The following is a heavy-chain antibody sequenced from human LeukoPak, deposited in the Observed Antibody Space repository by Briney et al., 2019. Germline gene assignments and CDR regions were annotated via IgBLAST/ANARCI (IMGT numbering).Heavy chain of an antibody. CDR3: AHRSSSWSHNWFDP. CDR2: IYWNDDK. J-gene: IGHJ5*02. Sequence: TLSLTCTVSGDSITNKRFFWGWIRQPPGKALEWLALIYWNDDKRYSPSLKSRLTITKDTSKNQVVLTMTNMDPVDTATYYCAHRSSSWSHNWFDPWGQGTLVTVSS. D-gene: IGHD6-13*01. V-gene: IGHV2-5*01. CDR1: GDSITNKRFF.